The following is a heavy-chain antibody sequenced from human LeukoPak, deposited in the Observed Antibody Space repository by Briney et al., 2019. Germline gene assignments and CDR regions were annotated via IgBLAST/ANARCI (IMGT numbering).Heavy chain of an antibody. D-gene: IGHD6-19*01. CDR2: IYYSGST. CDR1: GGSISSYY. CDR3: ARWQWLTYYFDY. Sequence: PSETLSLTCTVSGGSISSYYWSWIRQPPGKGLEWIGFIYYSGSTNYNPSLKSRVTISVDTSKNQFSLKLSSVTAADTAVYYCARWQWLTYYFDYWGQGTLVTVSS. J-gene: IGHJ4*02. V-gene: IGHV4-59*12.